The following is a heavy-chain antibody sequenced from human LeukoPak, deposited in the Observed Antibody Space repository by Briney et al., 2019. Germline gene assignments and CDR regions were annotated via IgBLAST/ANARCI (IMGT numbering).Heavy chain of an antibody. D-gene: IGHD5-12*01. J-gene: IGHJ4*02. CDR3: AKGGYDYVEVAYFDF. CDR1: GFSFNNYA. CDR2: IIASSGAT. V-gene: IGHV3-23*01. Sequence: PGGSLRLSCTASGFSFNNYAMTWVRQAPGKGLEWVSIIIASSGATFYADPVKGRFTISRDNSKNTLYLQMSSLSVEDTAVYYCAKGGYDYVEVAYFDFWGQGALVTVSS.